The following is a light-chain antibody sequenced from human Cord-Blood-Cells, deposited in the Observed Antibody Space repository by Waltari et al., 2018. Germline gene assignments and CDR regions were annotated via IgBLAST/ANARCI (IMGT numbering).Light chain of an antibody. J-gene: IGKJ2*01. V-gene: IGKV1-39*01. CDR2: AAS. CDR1: QSISSY. Sequence: DIQMTQSPSSMSASVGDRVTITCRARQSISSYLNWYQQKPGKAPKLLIYAASSLQSGVPSRFSGSGSGTDFTLTISSLQPEDFATYYCQQGYSTPYTVGQGTKLEIK. CDR3: QQGYSTPYT.